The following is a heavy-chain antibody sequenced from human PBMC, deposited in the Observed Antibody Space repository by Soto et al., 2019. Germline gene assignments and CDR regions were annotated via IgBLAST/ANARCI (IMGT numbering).Heavy chain of an antibody. V-gene: IGHV1-69*01. CDR1: GGTFSSYV. Sequence: QVQLVQSGAEVKKPGSSVKVSCKASGGTFSSYVISWVRQAPGQGLEWMGGIIPIFGTANYAQKFQGRVTITADESTSTAYMELSSLRSEDTAVYYCARVIVDTTSLYYYYGMDVWGQGTTVTVSS. J-gene: IGHJ6*02. CDR3: ARVIVDTTSLYYYYGMDV. CDR2: IIPIFGTA. D-gene: IGHD5-18*01.